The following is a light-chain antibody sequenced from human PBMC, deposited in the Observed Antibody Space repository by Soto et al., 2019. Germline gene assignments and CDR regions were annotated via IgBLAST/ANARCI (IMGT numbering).Light chain of an antibody. J-gene: IGLJ2*01. CDR1: SSNIASNT. V-gene: IGLV1-44*01. CDR2: NNN. Sequence: QSVLTQPPSASGTPGQRVTISCSGSSSNIASNTVNWYQQLPGTAPKLLIYNNNHRPSGVLDRFSGSKSGTSASLAISGLQSEDEADYYCAAWDDSLNGPLFGGVTKLTVL. CDR3: AAWDDSLNGPL.